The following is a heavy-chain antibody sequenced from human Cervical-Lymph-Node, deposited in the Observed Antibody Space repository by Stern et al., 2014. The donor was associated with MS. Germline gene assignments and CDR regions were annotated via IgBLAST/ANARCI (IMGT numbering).Heavy chain of an antibody. D-gene: IGHD6-13*01. CDR1: GGSISSYY. CDR2: IYYSGST. Sequence: QVQLQESGPGLVKPSETLSLTCTVSGGSISSYYWSWIRQPPGKGLEWIGYIYYSGSTNYNPSLKSRVTISVDTSKNQFSLKLSSVTAADTAVYYCARLKPNSIAAVDYWGQGTLVTVSS. CDR3: ARLKPNSIAAVDY. V-gene: IGHV4-59*01. J-gene: IGHJ4*02.